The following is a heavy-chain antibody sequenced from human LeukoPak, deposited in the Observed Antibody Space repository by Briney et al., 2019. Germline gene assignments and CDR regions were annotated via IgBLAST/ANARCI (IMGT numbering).Heavy chain of an antibody. V-gene: IGHV4-34*01. Sequence: PSETLSLTCAVYGGSFSGYYWSWIRQPPGKGLEWIGDINHSGSTNYNPSLKSRVTISVDTSKNQFSLKLSSVTAADTAVYYCARLRVVPAYGMDVWGQGTTVTVSS. CDR3: ARLRVVPAYGMDV. CDR1: GGSFSGYY. D-gene: IGHD2-2*01. J-gene: IGHJ6*02. CDR2: INHSGST.